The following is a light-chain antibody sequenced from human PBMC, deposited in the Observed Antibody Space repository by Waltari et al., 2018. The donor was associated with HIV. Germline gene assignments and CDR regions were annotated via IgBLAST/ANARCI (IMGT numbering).Light chain of an antibody. CDR3: QQYYSTPLT. V-gene: IGKV4-1*01. CDR2: WAS. Sequence: DIVMTQSPDSLAVSLGERATINCKSSQSVLYSSNNKNYLAWYQQKPEQPPELLIYWASTRESGVPDRFSGSGSATDFTLTISSLQAEDVAVYYCQQYYSTPLTFGGGTQVEIK. J-gene: IGKJ4*01. CDR1: QSVLYSSNNKNY.